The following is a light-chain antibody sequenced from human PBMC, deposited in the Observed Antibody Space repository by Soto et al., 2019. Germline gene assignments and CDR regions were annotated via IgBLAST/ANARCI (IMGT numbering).Light chain of an antibody. J-gene: IGKJ1*01. CDR1: QSISSW. CDR2: KAS. CDR3: QQYNSYPT. V-gene: IGKV1-5*03. Sequence: DIQMTQSPSTLSASVGDRVTITCRASQSISSWLAWYQQKPGKAPKPLIYKASSLDSGVPSRFSGSGSGTEFTLTISSLQPDDFATYYCQQYNSYPTFGQGTKVEIK.